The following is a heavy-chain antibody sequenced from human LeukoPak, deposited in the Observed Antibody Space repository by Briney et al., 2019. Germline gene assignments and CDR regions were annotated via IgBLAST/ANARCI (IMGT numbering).Heavy chain of an antibody. CDR2: MNPNSGNT. D-gene: IGHD3-16*02. CDR3: ARGAGVIPDY. Sequence: ASVKVSCKASAYSFSTYDINWVRQATGQGLEWMGWMNPNSGNTGYAQKFQGRVTMTRNTSISTAYMELSSLRSEDTAVYYCARGAGVIPDYWGQGTLVTVSS. CDR1: AYSFSTYD. J-gene: IGHJ4*02. V-gene: IGHV1-8*02.